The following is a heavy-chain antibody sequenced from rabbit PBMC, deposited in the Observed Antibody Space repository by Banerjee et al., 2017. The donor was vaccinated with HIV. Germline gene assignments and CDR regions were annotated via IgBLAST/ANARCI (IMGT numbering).Heavy chain of an antibody. CDR1: GFSFSSGYD. CDR2: IYAGSSGST. D-gene: IGHD6-1*01. V-gene: IGHV1S40*01. Sequence: QSLEESGGGLVKPGASLTLTCKASGFSFSSGYDMCWVRQAPGKGLEWIACIYAGSSGSTYYATWAKGRFTISKTSSTTVALQMTSLTAADTATYFCARYGYAWDMDYFKFCAPGTLVTVS. CDR3: ARYGYAWDMDYFKF. J-gene: IGHJ4*01.